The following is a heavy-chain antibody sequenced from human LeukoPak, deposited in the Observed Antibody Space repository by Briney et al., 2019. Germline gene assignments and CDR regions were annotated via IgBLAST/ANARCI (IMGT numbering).Heavy chain of an antibody. CDR2: VSGSGDNT. J-gene: IGHJ4*02. D-gene: IGHD4-11*01. Sequence: GGSLRLSCAASGFTFNNYAMTWVRQAPGKGLEWVSVVSGSGDNTNYADSVKGRFTISRDNSKNTLFLQMNSLRTEDTAVYFCARWGNNYSQFDSWGQGTLVTVS. CDR1: GFTFNNYA. V-gene: IGHV3-23*01. CDR3: ARWGNNYSQFDS.